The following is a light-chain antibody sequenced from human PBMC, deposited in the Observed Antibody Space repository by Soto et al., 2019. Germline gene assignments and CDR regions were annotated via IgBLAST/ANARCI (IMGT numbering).Light chain of an antibody. J-gene: IGKJ4*01. CDR2: GAS. CDR3: HQYDSPPPT. V-gene: IGKV3-20*01. CDR1: QSVSSSY. Sequence: EIVLTQSPGTLSLSQGERATLSCRASQSVSSSYLAWYQQKPGQAPRLLIYGASSRATGIPDRFSGSGSGTDFTLTISRLEPEDFAVYNCHQYDSPPPTFGGGTKVEIK.